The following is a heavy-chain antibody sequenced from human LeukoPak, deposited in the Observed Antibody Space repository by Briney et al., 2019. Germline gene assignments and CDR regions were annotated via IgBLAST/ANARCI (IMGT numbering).Heavy chain of an antibody. D-gene: IGHD6-19*01. J-gene: IGHJ5*02. CDR2: IYYSGST. CDR3: AREARELSGWINWFDP. CDR1: GYSISSGYY. V-gene: IGHV4-61*01. Sequence: SETLSLTGAVSGYSISSGYYWGWIGQPPGQGLEWIGYIYYSGSTNYNPSLKSRVTISVDTSKNQFSLKLSSVTAADTAVYYCAREARELSGWINWFDPWGQGTLVTVSS.